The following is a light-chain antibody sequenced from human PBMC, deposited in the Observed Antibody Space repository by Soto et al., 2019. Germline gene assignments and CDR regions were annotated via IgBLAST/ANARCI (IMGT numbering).Light chain of an antibody. CDR2: DAS. V-gene: IGKV1-5*01. CDR3: QQYNSEWT. Sequence: DIHMTQSPSTLSASVGDRVTITCRASQSISSWLAWYQQKPGKAPKLLIYDASSLESGVPSRFSGSGSGTEFTLTISSLQPDDFATYYCQQYNSEWTFGQGTKV. J-gene: IGKJ1*01. CDR1: QSISSW.